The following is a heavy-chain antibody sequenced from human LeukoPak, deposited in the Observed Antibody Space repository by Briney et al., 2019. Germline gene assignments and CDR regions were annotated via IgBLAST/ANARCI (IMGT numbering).Heavy chain of an antibody. V-gene: IGHV4-59*01. CDR2: IYYSGST. D-gene: IGHD3-22*01. J-gene: IGHJ4*02. CDR3: ASSPFGDSSGYYLDY. Sequence: TASETLSLTCTVSGGSISSYYWSWIRQPPGKGLEWIGYIYYSGSTNYNPSLKSRVTISVDTSKNQFSLKLSSVTAADTAVYYCASSPFGDSSGYYLDYWGQGTLVTVSS. CDR1: GGSISSYY.